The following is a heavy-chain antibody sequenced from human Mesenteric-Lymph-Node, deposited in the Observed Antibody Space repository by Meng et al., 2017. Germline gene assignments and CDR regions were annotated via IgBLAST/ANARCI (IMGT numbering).Heavy chain of an antibody. CDR2: IKQDGSEK. V-gene: IGHV3-7*01. CDR3: AKARSSSWALNYFDY. CDR1: GFTFSSYW. D-gene: IGHD6-13*01. J-gene: IGHJ4*02. Sequence: GGSLRLSCAASGFTFSSYWMSWVRQAPGKGLEWVANIKQDGSEKYYVDSVKGRFTISRDNAKNSLYLQMNSLRAEDTAVYYCAKARSSSWALNYFDYWGQGTLVTVSS.